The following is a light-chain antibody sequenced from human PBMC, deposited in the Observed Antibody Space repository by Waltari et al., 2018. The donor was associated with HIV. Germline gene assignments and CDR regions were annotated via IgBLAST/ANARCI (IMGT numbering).Light chain of an antibody. CDR2: RNN. CDR1: GSNIGSTS. CDR3: AAWDDSLSGPV. V-gene: IGLV1-47*01. Sequence: QSILTQPPSTSGTPGPRVTISCSGSGSNIGSTSVSWYQLLLGTAPKLLIYRNNQRPSGVPDRFSGSKSATSASLAIGGLRSEDEADYYCAAWDDSLSGPVFGGGTKLTVL. J-gene: IGLJ3*02.